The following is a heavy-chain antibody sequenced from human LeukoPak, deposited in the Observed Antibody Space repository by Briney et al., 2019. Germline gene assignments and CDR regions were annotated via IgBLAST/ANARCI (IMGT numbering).Heavy chain of an antibody. CDR3: ARDRIYGSGSDHSDY. D-gene: IGHD3-10*01. CDR2: IYQSGSI. J-gene: IGHJ4*02. Sequence: SETLSLTCTVSGYSIRSGYYWGWIRQPPGKGLEWIGSIYQSGSIYHKPSLKSRVTISVDTSKNQFSLKLSSVTAADTAVYYCARDRIYGSGSDHSDYWGQGTLVTVSS. CDR1: GYSIRSGYY. V-gene: IGHV4-38-2*02.